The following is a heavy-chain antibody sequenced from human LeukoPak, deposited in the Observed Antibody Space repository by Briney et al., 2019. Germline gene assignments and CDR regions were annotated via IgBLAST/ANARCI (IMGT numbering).Heavy chain of an antibody. CDR3: TTGKVAARHIVVPEPPYYYYYMDV. D-gene: IGHD2-2*01. CDR2: IKSKTDGGTT. J-gene: IGHJ6*03. Sequence: GGSLRLSCAASGFTFSNAWMSWVRQAPGKGLEWVGRIKSKTDGGTTDYAAPVKGRFTISRDDSKNTLYLQMNSLKTEDTAVYYCTTGKVAARHIVVPEPPYYYYYMDVWGKGTTVTVSS. CDR1: GFTFSNAW. V-gene: IGHV3-15*01.